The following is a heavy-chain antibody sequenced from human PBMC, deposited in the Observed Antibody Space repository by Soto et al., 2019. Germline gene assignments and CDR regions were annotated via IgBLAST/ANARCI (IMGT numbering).Heavy chain of an antibody. D-gene: IGHD3-10*01. J-gene: IGHJ4*02. CDR2: IYHSGST. V-gene: IGHV4-4*02. CDR3: ARVGGDYYGSGSYLD. Sequence: QVQLQESGPGLVKPSGTLSLTCAVSGGSISSSNWWSWVRQPPGKGLEWIGEIYHSGSTNYNPSLKSRVTISVDKSQNQFSLKLSAVTAADTAVYYCARVGGDYYGSGSYLDWGQGTLVTVSS. CDR1: GGSISSSNW.